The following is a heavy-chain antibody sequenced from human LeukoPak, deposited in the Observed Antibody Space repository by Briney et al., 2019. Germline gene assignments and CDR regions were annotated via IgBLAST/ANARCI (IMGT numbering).Heavy chain of an antibody. CDR1: GFTFSSYE. J-gene: IGHJ3*02. Sequence: GGSLRLSCAASGFTFSSYEMNWVRQAPGKGLEWVSYISSSGSTICYADSVKGRFTISRDNAKNSLYLQMNSLRAEDTAVYYCARDRVVGATTEAFDIWGQGTMVTVSS. CDR3: ARDRVVGATTEAFDI. D-gene: IGHD1-26*01. CDR2: ISSSGSTI. V-gene: IGHV3-48*03.